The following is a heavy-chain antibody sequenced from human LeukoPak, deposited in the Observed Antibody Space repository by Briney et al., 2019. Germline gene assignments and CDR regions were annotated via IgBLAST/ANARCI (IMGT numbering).Heavy chain of an antibody. V-gene: IGHV1-18*01. CDR1: GYTFTSYG. CDR3: AREPYSSSYRSKSGYFDY. J-gene: IGHJ4*02. CDR2: INAYNGNT. D-gene: IGHD6-13*01. Sequence: ASVKVSCKASGYTFTSYGISWVRQAPGQGLEWMGWINAYNGNTNYAQKLQGRVTMTTDTSTSTAYMELRSLRSDDTAVYYCAREPYSSSYRSKSGYFDYWGQGTLVTVSS.